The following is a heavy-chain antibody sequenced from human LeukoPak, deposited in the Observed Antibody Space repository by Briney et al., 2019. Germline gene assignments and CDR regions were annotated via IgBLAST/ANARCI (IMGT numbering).Heavy chain of an antibody. CDR3: ARLGYCSSTSCQPKDFDY. CDR1: GGSISSGGYY. Sequence: SQTLSLTCTVSGGSISSGGYYWSWIRQHPGKGLEWIGYIYYSGSTYYNPSLKSRVTISVDTSKNQFSLKLSSVTAADTAVYYCARLGYCSSTSCQPKDFDYWGQGTLVTVSS. CDR2: IYYSGST. V-gene: IGHV4-31*03. J-gene: IGHJ4*02. D-gene: IGHD2-2*01.